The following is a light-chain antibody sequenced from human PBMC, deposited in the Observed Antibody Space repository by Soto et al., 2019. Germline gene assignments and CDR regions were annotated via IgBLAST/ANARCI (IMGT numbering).Light chain of an antibody. CDR1: QSIGTW. V-gene: IGKV1-5*03. CDR3: QQYNTYRGT. Sequence: DIQIQQSPSTLSASVAHRVRIACRASQSIGTWLAWYHQKKGKAPKLLIYKASTLQSGVPSRFSGSGYGTEFNLTISSLQTDDFATYYCQQYNTYRGTFGQGTKVDIK. CDR2: KAS. J-gene: IGKJ1*01.